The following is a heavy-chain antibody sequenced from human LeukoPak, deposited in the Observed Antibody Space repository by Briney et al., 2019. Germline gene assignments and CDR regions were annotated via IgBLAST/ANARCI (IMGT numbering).Heavy chain of an antibody. J-gene: IGHJ6*03. D-gene: IGHD1-14*01. Sequence: PSETLSLTCTLSGGTVTSSTYFWGWIRQPPGKGLEWIGSISYSGATYYNPSLKSRVSMSVHTSKNQFSLKLSPVTAADTAVYYCARDGFYYHYYMDVWGEGTTVTVSS. CDR3: ARDGFYYHYYMDV. V-gene: IGHV4-39*07. CDR2: ISYSGAT. CDR1: GGTVTSSTYF.